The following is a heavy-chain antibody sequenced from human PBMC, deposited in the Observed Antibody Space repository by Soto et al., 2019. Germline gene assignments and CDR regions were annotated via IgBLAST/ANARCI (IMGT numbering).Heavy chain of an antibody. D-gene: IGHD3-16*01. J-gene: IGHJ3*02. CDR1: GGSISHYY. Sequence: SETLSLTCAVSGGSISHYYRSWIRQAPGKGLEWIGYIYHSGSTIYSPSLKSRVTISIDSSKRQFSLRLSSVTAADTAVYYCATSYDYVPAGIWGQGTMVTVSS. V-gene: IGHV4-59*01. CDR3: ATSYDYVPAGI. CDR2: IYHSGST.